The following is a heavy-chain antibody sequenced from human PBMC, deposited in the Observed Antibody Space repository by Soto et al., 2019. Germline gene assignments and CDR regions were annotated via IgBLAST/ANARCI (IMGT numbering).Heavy chain of an antibody. CDR2: IYSGGST. D-gene: IGHD2-2*01. J-gene: IGHJ4*02. CDR3: ARDRCSSTSCPGEISV. CDR1: GFTVSSNY. Sequence: GGSLRLSCAASGFTVSSNYMSWVRQAPGKGLEWVSVIYSGGSTYYADSVKGRFTISRDNSKNTLYLQMNSLRAEDTAVYYCARDRCSSTSCPGEISVWGQGTLVTVSS. V-gene: IGHV3-66*01.